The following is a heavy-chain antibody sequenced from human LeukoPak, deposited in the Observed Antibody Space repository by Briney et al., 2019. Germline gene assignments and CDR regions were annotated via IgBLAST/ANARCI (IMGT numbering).Heavy chain of an antibody. D-gene: IGHD2-15*01. Sequence: GASVKVSCKASGYTFISNDINWVRQATGQGLEWMGWMNPNNGNAGYAQKFQGRVTMTRNTSTSTAYMELSSLRSEDTAVYYCARGRKICSGGSCYANYYYMDVWGKGTTVTVSS. V-gene: IGHV1-8*01. CDR3: ARGRKICSGGSCYANYYYMDV. CDR2: MNPNNGNA. J-gene: IGHJ6*03. CDR1: GYTFISND.